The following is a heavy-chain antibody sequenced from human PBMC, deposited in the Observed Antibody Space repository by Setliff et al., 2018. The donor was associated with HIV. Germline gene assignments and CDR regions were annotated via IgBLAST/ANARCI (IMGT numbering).Heavy chain of an antibody. CDR3: AKEYHTAATGTRVANYFDY. Sequence: ASVKVSCQASGYTFTSCFLHWVRQAPGQGLEYMGIINPSDGSADYVEKFQDRVTITRDTSTSTVYMEMSSLRSEDTAIYYCAKEYHTAATGTRVANYFDYWGQGTLVTVSS. J-gene: IGHJ4*02. CDR1: GYTFTSCF. CDR2: INPSDGSA. V-gene: IGHV1-46*01. D-gene: IGHD6-13*01.